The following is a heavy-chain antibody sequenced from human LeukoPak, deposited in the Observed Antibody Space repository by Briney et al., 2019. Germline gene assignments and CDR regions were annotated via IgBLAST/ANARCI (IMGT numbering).Heavy chain of an antibody. J-gene: IGHJ4*02. Sequence: AGGSLRLSCAASGFTFSSYAMSWVRQAPGKGLEWVSAISGSGGSTYYADSVKGRFTISRDNSKNTLYLQMNSLRAEDTAVYYCAKDPFPYYYDSSGYYQTVRGGFDYWGQGTLVTVSS. D-gene: IGHD3-22*01. CDR2: ISGSGGST. V-gene: IGHV3-23*01. CDR1: GFTFSSYA. CDR3: AKDPFPYYYDSSGYYQTVRGGFDY.